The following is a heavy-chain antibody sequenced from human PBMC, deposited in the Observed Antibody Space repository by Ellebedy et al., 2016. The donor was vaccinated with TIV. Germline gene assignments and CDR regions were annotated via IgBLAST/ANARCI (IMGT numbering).Heavy chain of an antibody. D-gene: IGHD4-11*01. CDR1: GFTFSSYS. J-gene: IGHJ4*02. CDR3: VRDPDSLDY. CDR2: ITSSSSTI. V-gene: IGHV3-48*02. Sequence: LSLTCAASGFTFSSYSMNWVRQAPGKGLEWVSYITSSSSTIHYADSVKGRFTISRDNAKNSLYLQMNSLRDEDTAVYYCVRDPDSLDYWGQGTLVTVSS.